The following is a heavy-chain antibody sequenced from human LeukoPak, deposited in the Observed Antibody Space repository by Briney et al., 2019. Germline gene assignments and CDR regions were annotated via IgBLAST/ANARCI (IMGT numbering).Heavy chain of an antibody. D-gene: IGHD2-21*02. CDR2: VYYSGST. V-gene: IGHV4-39*07. J-gene: IGHJ4*02. CDR1: GGSISISSYY. CDR3: ARGGYCGGDCYFYY. Sequence: SETLSLTCTVSGGSISISSYYWGWVRQPPGKGLEWIANVYYSGSTYYNPSLKSRVTISINTSKNQFSLKVTSVTAADTAVYYCARGGYCGGDCYFYYWGQGTLVTVSS.